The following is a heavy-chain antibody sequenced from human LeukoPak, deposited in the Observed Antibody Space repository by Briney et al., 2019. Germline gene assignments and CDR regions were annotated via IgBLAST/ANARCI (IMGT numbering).Heavy chain of an antibody. V-gene: IGHV3-21*01. J-gene: IGHJ4*02. CDR1: GFTFSSYS. CDR2: ISSSSSYI. CDR3: ARASGSGSYYPRD. D-gene: IGHD3-10*01. Sequence: GGSLRLSCAASGFTFSSYSMNWVRQAPGKGLEWVSSISSSSSYIYYADSMKGRFTISRDNAKKSLYLQMNSLRAEDTAVYYCARASGSGSYYPRDWGQGTLVTVSS.